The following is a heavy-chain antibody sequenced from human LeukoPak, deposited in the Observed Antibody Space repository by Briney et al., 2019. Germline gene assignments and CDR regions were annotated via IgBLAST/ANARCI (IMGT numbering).Heavy chain of an antibody. J-gene: IGHJ3*02. D-gene: IGHD3-10*01. V-gene: IGHV1-2*02. CDR2: INPNSGGT. Sequence: GASVKVSCKASGYTFTDYYIHWVRQAPGQGLEWMAWINPNSGGTNYAQKFQGRVTMTRDTSISTAYMELSRLRSDDTAVYHCARALWFGARGAFDIWGQGTMVTVSS. CDR1: GYTFTDYY. CDR3: ARALWFGARGAFDI.